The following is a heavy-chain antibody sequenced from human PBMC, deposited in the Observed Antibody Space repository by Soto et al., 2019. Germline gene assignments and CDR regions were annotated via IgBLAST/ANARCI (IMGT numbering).Heavy chain of an antibody. CDR1: GYSFTSYW. J-gene: IGHJ3*02. D-gene: IGHD6-6*01. V-gene: IGHV5-51*01. Sequence: GESLKISCKGSGYSFTSYWIGWVRQMPGKGLEWMGIIYPGDSDTRYSPSFQGQVTISADKSISTAYLQWSSLKASDTAMYYCARRGSVGGYSSSSHAFDIWGQGTMVTVSS. CDR3: ARRGSVGGYSSSSHAFDI. CDR2: IYPGDSDT.